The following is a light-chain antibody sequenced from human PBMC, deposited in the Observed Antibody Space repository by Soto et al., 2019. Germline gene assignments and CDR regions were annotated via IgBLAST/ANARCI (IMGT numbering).Light chain of an antibody. V-gene: IGKV3-20*01. CDR3: RQYGNWFT. Sequence: EIGLTQSPGTRSLSPGERVTLSCRASQTVSSSFLAWYQQKPGQAPRLLIYDASTRATGSPDSFSGSGSGTDFTLAITRLEAEDFGVYYFRQYGNWFTFVGGTKVEIK. CDR2: DAS. J-gene: IGKJ4*01. CDR1: QTVSSSF.